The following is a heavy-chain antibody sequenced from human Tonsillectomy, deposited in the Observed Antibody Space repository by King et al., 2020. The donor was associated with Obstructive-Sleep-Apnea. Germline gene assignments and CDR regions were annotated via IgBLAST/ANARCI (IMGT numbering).Heavy chain of an antibody. D-gene: IGHD3-16*02. CDR1: GFTFSSYA. Sequence: VQLVESGGSVVQPERSLRLSCAASGFTFSSYALHWVRQAPGKGLEWVAVISAGGSNKYYADSVKGRFTISRDSSKNTRYLQMNSLRAVDTAVYYCARDSGVWWSFLYTPDAYSSYGLDVWGQGTTVTVSS. CDR3: ARDSGVWWSFLYTPDAYSSYGLDV. J-gene: IGHJ6*02. CDR2: ISAGGSNK. V-gene: IGHV3-30*04.